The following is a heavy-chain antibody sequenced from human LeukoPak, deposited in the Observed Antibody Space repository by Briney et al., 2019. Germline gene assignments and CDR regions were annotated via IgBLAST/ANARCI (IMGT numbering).Heavy chain of an antibody. CDR3: AKDPRTIFGVAHFDY. J-gene: IGHJ4*02. V-gene: IGHV3-21*04. Sequence: PGGSLRLSCAASGFTFSSYSMNWVRQAPGKGLEWVSSISSSSSYIYYADSVKGRFTISRDNAKNSLYLQMNSLRAEDTAVYYCAKDPRTIFGVAHFDYWGQGTLVTVSS. CDR1: GFTFSSYS. D-gene: IGHD3-3*01. CDR2: ISSSSSYI.